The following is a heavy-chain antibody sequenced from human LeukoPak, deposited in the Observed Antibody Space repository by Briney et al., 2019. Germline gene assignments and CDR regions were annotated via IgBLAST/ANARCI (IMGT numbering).Heavy chain of an antibody. CDR2: IRFDGTNK. Sequence: PGGSLRISCEASVFTFSSYGMHCVRQAPGKGLEWVALIRFDGTNKYYADSVKGRFTISRDNSKNTLDLQMNSLRAEDKALYYCAKDLSVAVAGKRFDYWGQGTLVTVSS. CDR3: AKDLSVAVAGKRFDY. D-gene: IGHD6-19*01. V-gene: IGHV3-30*02. J-gene: IGHJ4*02. CDR1: VFTFSSYG.